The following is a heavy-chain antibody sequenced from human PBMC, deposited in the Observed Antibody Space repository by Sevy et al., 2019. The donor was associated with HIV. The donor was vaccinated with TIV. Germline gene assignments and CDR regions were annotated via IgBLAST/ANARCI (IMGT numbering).Heavy chain of an antibody. D-gene: IGHD2-15*01. CDR3: ARGYCSGGRCYSKLPLNWFDP. CDR1: GGSFSGYY. Sequence: SETLSLTCAVYGGSFSGYYWSWIRHPPGKGLEWIGEINHSGSTNYNPSLKSRVTISVDTSTNQFSLKLSFVTAADTAVYYGARGYCSGGRCYSKLPLNWFDPWGQGTLVTVSS. J-gene: IGHJ5*02. V-gene: IGHV4-34*01. CDR2: INHSGST.